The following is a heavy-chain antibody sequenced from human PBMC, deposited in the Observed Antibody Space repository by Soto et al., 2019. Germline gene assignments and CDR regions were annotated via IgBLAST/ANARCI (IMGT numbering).Heavy chain of an antibody. D-gene: IGHD5-12*01. J-gene: IGHJ5*02. CDR3: ARDGGCRDGYTVGCNWFDP. CDR1: GFTFSSYG. Sequence: QVQLVESGGGVVQPGRSLRLSCAASGFTFSSYGMHWVRQAPGKGLEWVAVIWYDGSNKFYADSVKGRFTISRDNSKNTLYLQINSLRAAARAAYYCARDGGCRDGYTVGCNWFDPWGQGTLVTVSS. V-gene: IGHV3-33*01. CDR2: IWYDGSNK.